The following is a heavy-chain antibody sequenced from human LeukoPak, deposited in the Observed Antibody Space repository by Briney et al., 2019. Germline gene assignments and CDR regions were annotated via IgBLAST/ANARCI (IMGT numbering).Heavy chain of an antibody. D-gene: IGHD3-22*01. V-gene: IGHV1-18*01. Sequence: ASVKVSCKASGYTFTSYGTSWVRQAPGQGLEWMGWISAYNGNTNYAQKLQGRVTMTTDTSTSTAYMELRSLRSDDTAVYYCARDPMYYYDSSGYYKTTDYWGQGTLVTVSS. J-gene: IGHJ4*02. CDR1: GYTFTSYG. CDR3: ARDPMYYYDSSGYYKTTDY. CDR2: ISAYNGNT.